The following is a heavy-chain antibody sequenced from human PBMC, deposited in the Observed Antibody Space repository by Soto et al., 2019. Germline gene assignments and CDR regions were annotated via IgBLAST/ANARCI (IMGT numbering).Heavy chain of an antibody. CDR2: ISGSGGST. V-gene: IGHV3-23*01. CDR1: GFPFSSYA. J-gene: IGHJ5*02. D-gene: IGHD3-10*01. CDR3: AKDGPLWYGSCSYIWLDP. Sequence: SGGSLRLSCASSGFPFSSYAMSWVRQAPGKGLEWVSAISGSGGSTYYADSVKGRFTISRDNSKNTLYLQMNSLRAEDTAVYYCAKDGPLWYGSCSYIWLDPWGQVTLVTV.